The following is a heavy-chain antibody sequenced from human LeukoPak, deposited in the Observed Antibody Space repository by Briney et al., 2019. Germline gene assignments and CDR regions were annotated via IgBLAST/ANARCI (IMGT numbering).Heavy chain of an antibody. Sequence: SETLSLTCTVSGGSISSDNYYWGWIRQSPGKGLEWIGTIDYTGRTYDSPSLKSRVTLSMDTSKNHFSLKLSSVTAADTAVYYCARVDWTTDYWGQGTLVTVSS. J-gene: IGHJ4*02. CDR2: IDYTGRT. CDR1: GGSISSDNYY. V-gene: IGHV4-39*02. D-gene: IGHD3-9*01. CDR3: ARVDWTTDY.